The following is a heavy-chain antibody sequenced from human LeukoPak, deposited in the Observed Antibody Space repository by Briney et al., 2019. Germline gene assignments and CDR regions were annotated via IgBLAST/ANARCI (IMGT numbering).Heavy chain of an antibody. Sequence: GGSLRLSCAASGFTFSDYYMSWIRQAPGKGLEWVSYISSSGSTIYYADSVKGRFTISRDNAKNSLYLQMNSLRAEDTAVYYCAKDIRRIVLLDAFDTWGQGTMVTVSS. J-gene: IGHJ3*02. V-gene: IGHV3-11*01. D-gene: IGHD3-10*01. CDR1: GFTFSDYY. CDR3: AKDIRRIVLLDAFDT. CDR2: ISSSGSTI.